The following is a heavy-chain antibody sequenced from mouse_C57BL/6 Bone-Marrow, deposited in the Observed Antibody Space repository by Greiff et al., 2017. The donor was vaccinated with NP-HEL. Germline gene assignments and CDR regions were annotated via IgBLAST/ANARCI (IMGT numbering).Heavy chain of an antibody. Sequence: EVKLMESGGDLVKPGGSLKLSCAASGFTFSSYGMSWVRQTPDKRLEWVATISSGGSYTYYPDSVKGRFTISRDNAKNTLYLQMSSLKSEDTAMYYCARQPIYYDYGYFDVWGTGTTVTVSS. CDR3: ARQPIYYDYGYFDV. D-gene: IGHD2-4*01. V-gene: IGHV5-6*01. CDR2: ISSGGSYT. CDR1: GFTFSSYG. J-gene: IGHJ1*03.